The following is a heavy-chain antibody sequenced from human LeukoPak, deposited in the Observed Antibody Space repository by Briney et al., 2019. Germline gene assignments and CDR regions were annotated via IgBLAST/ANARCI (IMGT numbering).Heavy chain of an antibody. V-gene: IGHV3-23*01. CDR2: ISGSGGST. CDR1: GFTFSSYA. Sequence: GGSLRLSCAASGFTFSSYAMSWVRQAPGKGREGVSDISGSGGSTYYADTVKGRFTISRDNSKNTLYLQLNSLRAEDTAVYYCAKVPSRSYFDYWGQGTLVTVSS. J-gene: IGHJ4*02. CDR3: AKVPSRSYFDY.